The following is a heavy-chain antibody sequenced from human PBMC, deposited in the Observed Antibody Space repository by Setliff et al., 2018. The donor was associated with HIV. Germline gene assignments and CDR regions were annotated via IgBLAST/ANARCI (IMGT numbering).Heavy chain of an antibody. D-gene: IGHD2-2*01. CDR3: ARDQEHIIVVSATGNMPGYLHYYYMDV. CDR1: GFTFSTSG. V-gene: IGHV3-21*01. Sequence: GGSLRLSCAASGFTFSTSGMNWVRQAPGKGLEWVSSISSRGGSVYYADSVRGRFTISRDNATNLLYLQINSLRAEDTAVYYCARDQEHIIVVSATGNMPGYLHYYYMDVWGKGSTVTVSS. J-gene: IGHJ6*03. CDR2: ISSRGGSV.